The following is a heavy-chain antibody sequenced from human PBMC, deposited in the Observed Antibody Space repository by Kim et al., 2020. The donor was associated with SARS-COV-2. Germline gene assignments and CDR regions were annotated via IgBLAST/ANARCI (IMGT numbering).Heavy chain of an antibody. Sequence: GGSLRLSCAASGFTFSSYAMSWVRQAPGKGLEWVSAISGSGGSTYYADSVKGRFTISRDNSKNTLYLQMNSLRAEDTAVYYCAKFHSLLRSGYYFREDYHYFDYWGQGTLVTVSS. J-gene: IGHJ4*02. CDR1: GFTFSSYA. D-gene: IGHD3-3*01. CDR2: ISGSGGST. V-gene: IGHV3-23*01. CDR3: AKFHSLLRSGYYFREDYHYFDY.